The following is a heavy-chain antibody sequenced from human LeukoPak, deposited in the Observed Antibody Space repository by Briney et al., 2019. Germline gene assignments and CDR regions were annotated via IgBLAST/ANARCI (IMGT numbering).Heavy chain of an antibody. CDR3: AKGHCSSASCYAFDS. CDR2: ISASGGNT. D-gene: IGHD2-2*01. V-gene: IGHV3-23*01. Sequence: GGSLRLSCAASGFTFSSYAMSWVRQAPGKGLEWVSAISASGGNTYDADSEKGRFTIYRDNSKNTLGLQMNRLRAEDTAVYYCAKGHCSSASCYAFDSWGQGTLATVSS. CDR1: GFTFSSYA. J-gene: IGHJ4*02.